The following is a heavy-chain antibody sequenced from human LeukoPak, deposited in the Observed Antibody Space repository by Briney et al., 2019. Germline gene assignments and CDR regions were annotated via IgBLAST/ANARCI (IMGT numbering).Heavy chain of an antibody. CDR2: IKQDGSEK. V-gene: IGHV3-7*03. D-gene: IGHD3-16*01. CDR3: ARDGFGTGSN. CDR1: GLTFSNYW. J-gene: IGHJ4*02. Sequence: GGSLRLSCAASGLTFSNYWMDWVRQAPGKGLEWVANIKQDGSEKNYVDSVKGRFIISRDNAKNSLYLRMNTLRADDTAVYYCARDGFGTGSNWGQGTLVTVSS.